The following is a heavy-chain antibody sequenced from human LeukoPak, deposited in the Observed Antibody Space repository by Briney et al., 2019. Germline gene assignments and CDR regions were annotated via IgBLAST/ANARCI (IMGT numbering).Heavy chain of an antibody. V-gene: IGHV4-38-2*02. J-gene: IGHJ4*02. CDR1: GYSISSGYY. D-gene: IGHD3-22*01. Sequence: PSETLSLTCTVSGYSISSGYYWGWIQQPPGKGLEWIGSIYHSGSTYYNSSLKSRVTISVDTSKNQFSLKLSSVTAADTAVYYCARDWGSGYYYDWGQGTLVTVSS. CDR2: IYHSGST. CDR3: ARDWGSGYYYD.